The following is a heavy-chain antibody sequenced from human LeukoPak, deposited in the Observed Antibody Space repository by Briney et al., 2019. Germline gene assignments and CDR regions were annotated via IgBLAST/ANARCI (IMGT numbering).Heavy chain of an antibody. CDR2: ISAYNGKT. CDR3: ARDSLYYYDSSGYRPYQYYFDY. Sequence: GASVKVSFKASGYTFTSYGISWVRQAPGQGLEWVGWISAYNGKTNYAQKLQGRVTMTTDTSTSTAYMELRSLRSDDTAVYYCARDSLYYYDSSGYRPYQYYFDYWGQGTLVTVSS. CDR1: GYTFTSYG. V-gene: IGHV1-18*01. J-gene: IGHJ4*02. D-gene: IGHD3-22*01.